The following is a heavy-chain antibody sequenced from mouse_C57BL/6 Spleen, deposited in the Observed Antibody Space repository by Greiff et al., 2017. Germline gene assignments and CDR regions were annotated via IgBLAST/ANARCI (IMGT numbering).Heavy chain of an antibody. J-gene: IGHJ2*01. Sequence: VQVVESGAELVRPGASVKLSCKASGYTFTDYYINWVKQRPGQGLEWIARIYPGSGNTYYNEKFKGKATLTAEKSSSTAYMQLSSLTSEDSAVYFCARSNWDEGYWGQGTTLTVSS. V-gene: IGHV1-76*01. CDR3: ARSNWDEGY. CDR1: GYTFTDYY. D-gene: IGHD4-1*01. CDR2: IYPGSGNT.